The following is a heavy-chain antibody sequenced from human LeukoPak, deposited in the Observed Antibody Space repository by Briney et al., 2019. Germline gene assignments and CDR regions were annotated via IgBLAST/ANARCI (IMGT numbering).Heavy chain of an antibody. D-gene: IGHD4-11*01. V-gene: IGHV3-30*18. CDR3: AKGPSYYNIDY. CDR2: ISYDGSNK. CDR1: GFTFSSYG. Sequence: GGSLRLSCAASGFTFSSYGMHWVRQAPGKGLEWVAVISYDGSNKYYADSVKGRFTISRDNAKNSLYLQMNSLRAEDTALYYCAKGPSYYNIDYWGQGTLVTVSS. J-gene: IGHJ4*02.